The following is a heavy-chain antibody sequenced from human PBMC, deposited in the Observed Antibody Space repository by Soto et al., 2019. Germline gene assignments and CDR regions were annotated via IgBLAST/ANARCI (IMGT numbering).Heavy chain of an antibody. CDR2: ISAYNGNT. V-gene: IGHV1-18*01. D-gene: IGHD3-10*01. J-gene: IGHJ4*02. Sequence: ASVKVSCKASGYTFTSYGISWVRQAPGQGLEWMGWISAYNGNTNYAQKLQGRVTITRDTSASTAYMELSSLRSEDTAVYYCAIFLVPTPFDYWGQGTLVTVSS. CDR3: AIFLVPTPFDY. CDR1: GYTFTSYG.